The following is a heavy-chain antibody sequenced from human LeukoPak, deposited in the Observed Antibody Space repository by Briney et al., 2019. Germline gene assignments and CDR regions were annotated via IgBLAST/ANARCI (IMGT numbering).Heavy chain of an antibody. J-gene: IGHJ5*02. Sequence: SETLSLTCAVYGGSFSGYYWSWIRQPPGKGLEWIGEINHSGSTNYNPSLKSRVTISLDTSKDHFSLKLSSVTAADTAVYYCARGTPHYYGSGSYYISRFDPWGQGTLVTVSS. D-gene: IGHD3-10*01. CDR3: ARGTPHYYGSGSYYISRFDP. CDR2: INHSGST. CDR1: GGSFSGYY. V-gene: IGHV4-34*01.